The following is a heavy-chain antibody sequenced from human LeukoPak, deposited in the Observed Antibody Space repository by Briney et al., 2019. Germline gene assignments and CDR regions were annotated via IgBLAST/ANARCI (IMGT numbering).Heavy chain of an antibody. CDR1: GFTFSSYS. Sequence: GGSLRLSCAASGFTFSSYSMNWVRQAPGKGLEWVSSISSSSSYIYYADSVKGRFTISRDNAKNSLYLQMNSLRAEDTAVYYCARGLVVAATHCFFDYWGQGTLVTVSS. V-gene: IGHV3-21*01. D-gene: IGHD2-15*01. CDR2: ISSSSSYI. J-gene: IGHJ4*02. CDR3: ARGLVVAATHCFFDY.